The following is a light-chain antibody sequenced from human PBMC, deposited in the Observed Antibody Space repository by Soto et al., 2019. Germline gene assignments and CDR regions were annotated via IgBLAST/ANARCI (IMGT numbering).Light chain of an antibody. J-gene: IGLJ2*01. CDR3: ASWDDRLNGPV. CDR2: IDN. V-gene: IGLV1-44*01. Sequence: QSVLTQQPSASGTRGQRVSISCSGSTSNIGSQTVNWYQRLPGTAPKLLIYIDNQRPSGVPDRFSGSKSGTSASLAISGLQSADDADYFCASWDDRLNGPVFGGGTKLTVL. CDR1: TSNIGSQT.